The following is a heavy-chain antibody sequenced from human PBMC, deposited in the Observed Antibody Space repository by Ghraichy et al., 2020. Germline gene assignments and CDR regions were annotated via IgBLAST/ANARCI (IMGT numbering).Heavy chain of an antibody. J-gene: IGHJ4*02. Sequence: SVKVSCKASGYTFSSYGISWVRQAPGQGLEWMGWISVYNGNTMYAQKLQGRVTMTTDTSTSTAYMELRSLRSDDTAVYYCARRVAAVATGGYYFDYWGQGTLVTVSS. CDR3: ARRVAAVATGGYYFDY. CDR2: ISVYNGNT. V-gene: IGHV1-18*04. CDR1: GYTFSSYG. D-gene: IGHD6-13*01.